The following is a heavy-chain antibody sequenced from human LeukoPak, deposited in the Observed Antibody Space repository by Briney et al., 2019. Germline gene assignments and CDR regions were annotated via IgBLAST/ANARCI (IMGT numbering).Heavy chain of an antibody. V-gene: IGHV3-30*02. Sequence: GGSLRLSCAASGFTFSSYGMHWVRQAPGKGLEWVAFIRYDGSNKYYADSVKGRFTISRDNSKNTLYLQMNSLRAEDTTVYYCARGHRWLVQHAAFDIWGQGTMVTVSS. J-gene: IGHJ3*02. CDR2: IRYDGSNK. CDR3: ARGHRWLVQHAAFDI. CDR1: GFTFSSYG. D-gene: IGHD6-19*01.